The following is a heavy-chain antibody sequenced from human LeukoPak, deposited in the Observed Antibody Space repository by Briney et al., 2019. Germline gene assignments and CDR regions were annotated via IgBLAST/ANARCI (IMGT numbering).Heavy chain of an antibody. CDR1: GGTFSSYA. CDR2: IIPIFGTV. Sequence: AVKLSCKASGGTFSSYAISWVRQAPGQGLGWMGGIIPIFGTVNYAQKFQGRVPFTVDKATATAYLDLNIMSPEDTDSTECSRSLFRFLEWSYRSYYYYYMDVWGKGTTVTVSS. V-gene: IGHV1-69*06. D-gene: IGHD3-3*01. J-gene: IGHJ6*03. CDR3: SRSLFRFLEWSYRSYYYYYMDV.